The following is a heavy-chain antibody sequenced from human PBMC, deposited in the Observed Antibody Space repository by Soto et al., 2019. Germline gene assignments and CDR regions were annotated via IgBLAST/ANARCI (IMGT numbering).Heavy chain of an antibody. CDR3: ARSIAVAGYPGGYYYYGMDV. CDR2: INPNSGGT. V-gene: IGHV1-2*04. CDR1: GYAFTGYY. Sequence: SEKVSHKASGYAFTGYYMHWVRQAPGQGLEWMGWINPNSGGTNYAQKFQGWVTMTRDTSISTAYMELSRLRSDDTAVYYCARSIAVAGYPGGYYYYGMDVWGQGTTVTVSS. D-gene: IGHD6-19*01. J-gene: IGHJ6*02.